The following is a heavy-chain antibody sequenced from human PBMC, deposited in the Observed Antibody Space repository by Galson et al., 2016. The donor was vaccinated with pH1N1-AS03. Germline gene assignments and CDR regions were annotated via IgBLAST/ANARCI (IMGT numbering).Heavy chain of an antibody. J-gene: IGHJ4*02. Sequence: LVKPTQTLTLTCTFSGFSLNDGGLGVGWIRQPPGKALEWLGMIYWHDDKRYNPSLQNRLTLTQGVSKSEVVLQMTNVDPEDTATYYCAHRFYGSGASFFDFWGQGIVVVVS. CDR3: AHRFYGSGASFFDF. D-gene: IGHD3-10*01. CDR1: GFSLNDGGLG. V-gene: IGHV2-5*01. CDR2: IYWHDDK.